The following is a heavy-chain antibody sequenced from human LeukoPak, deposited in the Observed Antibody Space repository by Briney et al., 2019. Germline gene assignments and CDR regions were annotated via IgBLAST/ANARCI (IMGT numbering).Heavy chain of an antibody. CDR2: ISDSGDRT. CDR1: GLTFSSYA. Sequence: GGSLRLSCAASGLTFSSYAMTWVRQAPGKGLEWVSSISDSGDRTYYADSVKGRFTISRDNSKNTLYLQMNSLRAEDTAVYYCARGSGSTGGFDYWGQGTLVTVSS. J-gene: IGHJ4*02. V-gene: IGHV3-23*01. D-gene: IGHD1-26*01. CDR3: ARGSGSTGGFDY.